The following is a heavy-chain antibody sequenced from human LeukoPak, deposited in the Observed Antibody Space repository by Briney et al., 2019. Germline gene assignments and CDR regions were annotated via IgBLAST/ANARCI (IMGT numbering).Heavy chain of an antibody. J-gene: IGHJ6*03. CDR1: GYTFTGYY. V-gene: IGHV1-2*02. D-gene: IGHD3-10*01. Sequence: ASVKVSCKASGYTFTGYYMHWVRQAPGQGLEWMGWINPNSGGTNYAQKFQGRVTMTRDTSISTASMELSSLKPDDTAVYHCAKLKESYFYMDVWGKGTTVTISS. CDR2: INPNSGGT. CDR3: AKLKESYFYMDV.